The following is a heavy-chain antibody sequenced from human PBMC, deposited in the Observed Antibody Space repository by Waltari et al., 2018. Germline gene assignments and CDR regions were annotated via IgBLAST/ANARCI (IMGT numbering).Heavy chain of an antibody. V-gene: IGHV4-61*09. D-gene: IGHD6-6*01. J-gene: IGHJ4*02. CDR1: GGSISSGSYY. CDR3: ARSYSSSSFDY. Sequence: QVQLQESGPGLVKPSQTLSLTCTVSGGSISSGSYYWSWIRQPAGKGLEWIGYIYTSGSTNSNPSLKSRVTISVDTSKNQFSLKLSSVTAADTAVYYCARSYSSSSFDYWGQGTLVTVSS. CDR2: IYTSGST.